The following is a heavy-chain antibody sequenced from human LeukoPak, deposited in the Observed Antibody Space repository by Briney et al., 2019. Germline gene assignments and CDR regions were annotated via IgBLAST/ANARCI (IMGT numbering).Heavy chain of an antibody. CDR2: ITAKNGNT. D-gene: IGHD3-10*01. CDR1: GYTFTSYG. Sequence: ASVKVSCKASGYTFTSYGTSWVRQAPGQGLEWMGWITAKNGNTNYAQKLQGRVTMTTDTSTSTAYMELRSLRSDDTAVYYCATSLLWFGESDYYYYGVDVWGQGTTVTVSS. V-gene: IGHV1-18*01. CDR3: ATSLLWFGESDYYYYGVDV. J-gene: IGHJ6*02.